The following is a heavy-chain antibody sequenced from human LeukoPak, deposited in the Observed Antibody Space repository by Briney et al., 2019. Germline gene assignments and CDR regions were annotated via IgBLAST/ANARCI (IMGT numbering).Heavy chain of an antibody. CDR3: ARDLDCGGDCYSN. CDR2: ISYDGSNK. Sequence: GGSLRLSCAASGFTFSTSSMHWVRQGPGKGLEWVAVISYDGSNKYYADSVKGRFTISRDNSKNTLYLQMNSLRAEDTAVYYCARDLDCGGDCYSNWGQGTLVTVSS. V-gene: IGHV3-30*04. J-gene: IGHJ4*02. CDR1: GFTFSTSS. D-gene: IGHD2-21*02.